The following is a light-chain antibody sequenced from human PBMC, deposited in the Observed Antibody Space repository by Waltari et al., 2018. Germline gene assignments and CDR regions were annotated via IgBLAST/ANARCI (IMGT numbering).Light chain of an antibody. CDR2: RND. V-gene: IGLV1-47*01. CDR3: STWDDDLSGVL. Sequence: QSVLTQPPSASGTPGQWVTISCSGSDSNIGSNSVYWYQQLPGTAPRLLIPRNDQRPSGVHDRFSGSKFGTSASLAISGLRSEDEADYYCSTWDDDLSGVLFGGGTKVTVL. J-gene: IGLJ3*02. CDR1: DSNIGSNS.